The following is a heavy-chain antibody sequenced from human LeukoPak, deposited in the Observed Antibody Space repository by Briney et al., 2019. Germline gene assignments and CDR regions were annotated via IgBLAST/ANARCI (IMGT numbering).Heavy chain of an antibody. V-gene: IGHV1-18*01. D-gene: IGHD4-11*01. J-gene: IGHJ6*02. Sequence: ASVKVSSKASGYTFTSYGITWVRQAPGQGLEWMGWFSAYNGNTNYAQKFQGRVTMTTDTSTSTAYMELRSLKSDDTAVYYCARDSSHTDYLLYYYGMDVWGQGTTVTVSS. CDR2: FSAYNGNT. CDR1: GYTFTSYG. CDR3: ARDSSHTDYLLYYYGMDV.